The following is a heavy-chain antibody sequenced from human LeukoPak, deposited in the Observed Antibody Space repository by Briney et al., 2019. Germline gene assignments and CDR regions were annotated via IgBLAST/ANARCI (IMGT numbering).Heavy chain of an antibody. CDR3: ARDEFGDFQGFDY. D-gene: IGHD4-17*01. Sequence: GNIHCRGTTNYNPSLKSRVTLSLDSSKSQFALKVTSVTAADTAVYYCARDEFGDFQGFDYWGQGTRVTVSS. V-gene: IGHV4-59*01. CDR2: IHCRGTT. J-gene: IGHJ4*02.